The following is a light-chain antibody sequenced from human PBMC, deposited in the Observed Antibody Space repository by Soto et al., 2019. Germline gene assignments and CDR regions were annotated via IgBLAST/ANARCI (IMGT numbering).Light chain of an antibody. CDR3: QHRSHWPPT. J-gene: IGKJ2*01. CDR2: DAS. V-gene: IGKV3-11*01. Sequence: EIVLTQSPATLSLSPGERATLSCRASQSVSSYLAWYQQKPGQAPRLLIYDASNRATGIPARFSGSGSGTDFTLTISSLEPEDFAVYYCQHRSHWPPTFCQGTKLEIK. CDR1: QSVSSY.